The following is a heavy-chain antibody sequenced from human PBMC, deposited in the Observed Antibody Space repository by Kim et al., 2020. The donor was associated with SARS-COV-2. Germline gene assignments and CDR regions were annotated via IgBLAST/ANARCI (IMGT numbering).Heavy chain of an antibody. CDR3: ARENSSSSNHFDY. CDR2: ISSSSSYI. J-gene: IGHJ4*02. D-gene: IGHD6-6*01. V-gene: IGHV3-21*01. Sequence: GGSLRLSCAASGFTFSRYSMNWVRQAPGKGLEWVSSISSSSSYIYYADSVKGRFTISRDNAKNSLYLQMNSLRAEDTAVYYCARENSSSSNHFDYWGQGTLVTVSS. CDR1: GFTFSRYS.